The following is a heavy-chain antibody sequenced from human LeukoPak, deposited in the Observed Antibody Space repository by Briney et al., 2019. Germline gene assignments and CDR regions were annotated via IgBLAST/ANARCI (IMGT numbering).Heavy chain of an antibody. J-gene: IGHJ6*02. CDR2: KYYSGNS. Sequence: KTGGSLRLSCAASGFTFSSYAMSWIRQPPGKGLELIGSKYYSGNSYYNPSLKSRISISVDTSKNQFSLKLSSVTAADTAVYYCARLHYYYGMDVWGQGTTVTVSS. V-gene: IGHV4-39*01. CDR1: GFTFSSYA. CDR3: ARLHYYYGMDV.